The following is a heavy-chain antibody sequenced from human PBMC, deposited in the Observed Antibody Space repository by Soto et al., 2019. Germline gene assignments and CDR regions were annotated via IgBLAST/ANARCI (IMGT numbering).Heavy chain of an antibody. CDR2: INPNSGGT. D-gene: IGHD2-21*01. CDR3: ARSAYCGGDCYSDFDY. Sequence: GASGKVSCKASGYTLTGYYMHWVRHAPGQGLEWMGWINPNSGGTNYAQKFQGWVTMTRDTSISTAYMELSRLRSDDTAVYYCARSAYCGGDCYSDFDYWGQGTLVTVSS. V-gene: IGHV1-2*04. CDR1: GYTLTGYY. J-gene: IGHJ4*02.